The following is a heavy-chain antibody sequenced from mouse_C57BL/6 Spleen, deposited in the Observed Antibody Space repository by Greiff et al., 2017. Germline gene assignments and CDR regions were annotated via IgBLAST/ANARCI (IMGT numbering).Heavy chain of an antibody. CDR3: AREDGTTGAMDY. Sequence: QVQLQQPGAELVRPGSSVKLSCKASGYTFTSYWMHWVKQRPIQGLEWIGNIDPSDSETNYNQKFKDKATLTVDKSSSKAYMQLSSLTSEDSAVYCCAREDGTTGAMDYWGQGTAVTVSS. V-gene: IGHV1-52*01. J-gene: IGHJ4*01. CDR2: IDPSDSET. CDR1: GYTFTSYW. D-gene: IGHD2-14*01.